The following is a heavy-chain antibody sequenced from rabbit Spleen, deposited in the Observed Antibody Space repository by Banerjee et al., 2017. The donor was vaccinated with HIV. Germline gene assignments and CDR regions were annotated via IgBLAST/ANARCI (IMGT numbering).Heavy chain of an antibody. J-gene: IGHJ3*01. CDR3: ARDIYGASSDL. V-gene: IGHV1S40*01. D-gene: IGHD8-1*01. Sequence: QSLEESGGDLVKPEGSLTLTCTASGFSFNSAYYVCWVRQAPGKGLEWIACIYGGSSGRTYYANWAKGRFTASKASSTTVTLRMTSLTAADTATYFCARDIYGASSDLWGQGTLVTVS. CDR2: IYGGSSGRT. CDR1: GFSFNSAYY.